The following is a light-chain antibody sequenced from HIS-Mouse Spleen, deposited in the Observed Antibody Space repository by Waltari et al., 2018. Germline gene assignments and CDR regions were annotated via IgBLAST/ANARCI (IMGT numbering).Light chain of an antibody. J-gene: IGLJ2*01. CDR1: SSDVGSYNL. Sequence: QSALTQPASVSGSPGQSITISCTGTSSDVGSYNLVSWYQQHPGKAPKLMIYEGSKRPSGVSHRFSGSKSGNTASLTIAGLQAEDEADYYCCSDAGSSTVVFGGGTKLTVL. V-gene: IGLV2-23*01. CDR3: CSDAGSSTVV. CDR2: EGS.